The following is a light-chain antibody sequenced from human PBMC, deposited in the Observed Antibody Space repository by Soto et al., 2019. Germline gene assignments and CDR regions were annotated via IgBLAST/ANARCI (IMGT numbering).Light chain of an antibody. CDR1: NSNIGNNY. V-gene: IGLV1-51*01. CDR3: GTXDSSLSAVV. Sequence: QSVLTQPPSVSAAPGQKVTISCSGSNSNIGNNYVSWYQHLPGTAPKLLIYDNNKRPSGIPDRFSGSKSGTSATLGITGLQXXXXXXXXCGTXDSSLSAVVFGGGTKLTVL. J-gene: IGLJ2*01. CDR2: DNN.